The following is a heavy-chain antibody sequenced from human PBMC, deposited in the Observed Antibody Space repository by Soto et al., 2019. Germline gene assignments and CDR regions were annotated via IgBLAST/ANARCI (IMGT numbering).Heavy chain of an antibody. J-gene: IGHJ6*02. CDR1: GYTFTSYG. V-gene: IGHV1-18*01. D-gene: IGHD3-9*01. Sequence: ASVKVSCKASGYTFTSYGISWVRQAPGQGLEWMGWIRAYNGNTNYAQKQQGRVTMTTDASTSTAYMELRSLRSDDTAVYYCARDLIRYFDWLTSYYGMDVWGQGTTVTVSS. CDR2: IRAYNGNT. CDR3: ARDLIRYFDWLTSYYGMDV.